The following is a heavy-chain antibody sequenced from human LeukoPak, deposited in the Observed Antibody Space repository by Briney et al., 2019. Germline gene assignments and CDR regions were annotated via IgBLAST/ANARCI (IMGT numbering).Heavy chain of an antibody. D-gene: IGHD6-19*01. V-gene: IGHV1-18*01. J-gene: IGHJ1*01. Sequence: GASVKVSCKASGYTFTSYGISWVRQAPGQGLEWMGGISAYNGNTNYAQKLQGRVTMTTDTSTSTAYMELRSLRSDDTAVYYCARDYYQWLVPEYFQHWGQGTLVTVSS. CDR2: ISAYNGNT. CDR3: ARDYYQWLVPEYFQH. CDR1: GYTFTSYG.